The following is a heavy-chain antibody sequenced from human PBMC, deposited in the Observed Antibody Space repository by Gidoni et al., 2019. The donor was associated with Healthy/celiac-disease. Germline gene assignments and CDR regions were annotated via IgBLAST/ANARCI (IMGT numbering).Heavy chain of an antibody. CDR3: AKDRGGSSWYMGVH. J-gene: IGHJ4*02. Sequence: EVQLLESGGGLVQPGGSLRLSCAASGFTFGSYAMSWVRQAPGKGLEWVSAISGSGGSTYYADSVKCRFTISRDNSKNTLYLQMNSLSAEDPAVYYCAKDRGGSSWYMGVHCGQGTLVTVSS. V-gene: IGHV3-23*01. D-gene: IGHD6-13*01. CDR2: ISGSGGST. CDR1: GFTFGSYA.